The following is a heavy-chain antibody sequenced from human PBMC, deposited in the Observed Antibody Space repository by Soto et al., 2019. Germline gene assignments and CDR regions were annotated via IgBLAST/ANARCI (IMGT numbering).Heavy chain of an antibody. D-gene: IGHD3-3*01. J-gene: IGHJ5*01. CDR3: AKLGDAVSGFFDF. V-gene: IGHV3-30*18. CDR1: GFTFRSYA. CDR2: VSFDGSHK. Sequence: PGGSLRLSCAASGFTFRSYAIHWVRQAPGKGLEWVADVSFDGSHKTYAVPVRGRFTLSRDNSKKTVYLQMNSLRAEDTAVYYCAKLGDAVSGFFDFWGQGTQVTVSS.